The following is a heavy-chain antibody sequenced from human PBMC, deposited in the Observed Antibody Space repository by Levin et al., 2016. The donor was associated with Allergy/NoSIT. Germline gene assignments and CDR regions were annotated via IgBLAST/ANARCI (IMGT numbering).Heavy chain of an antibody. V-gene: IGHV3-21*01. J-gene: IGHJ5*02. Sequence: VRQAPGKGLEWVSSISSSSSYIYYADSVKGRFTISRDNAKNSLYLQMNSLRAEDTAVYYCARDPSSSSGWWFDPWGQGTLVTVSS. CDR2: ISSSSSYI. D-gene: IGHD6-6*01. CDR3: ARDPSSSSGWWFDP.